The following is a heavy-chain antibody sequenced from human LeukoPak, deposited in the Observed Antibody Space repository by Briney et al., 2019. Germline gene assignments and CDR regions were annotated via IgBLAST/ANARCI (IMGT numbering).Heavy chain of an antibody. CDR3: AKPRAQSGDDMEV. Sequence: GGSLRLSCAASGFTFSSYAMSWVRQAPGKGLEWVSAISGSASSTYYAGSVRGRFTISRDKSKNTLYLQMNSLRAEDTAIYYCAKPRAQSGDDMEVGGQGTRVTVS. J-gene: IGHJ6*02. D-gene: IGHD4-17*01. V-gene: IGHV3-23*01. CDR2: ISGSASST. CDR1: GFTFSSYA.